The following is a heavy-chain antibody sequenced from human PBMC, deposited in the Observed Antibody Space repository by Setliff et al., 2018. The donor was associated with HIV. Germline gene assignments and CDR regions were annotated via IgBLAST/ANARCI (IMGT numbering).Heavy chain of an antibody. Sequence: SETLSLTCTVSGASISSYYWTWIRQPPGKGLEWIGYIYYSGITNYNPSLKSRVTISLDTSKNHFSLKLSSVTAADTAVYYCARGYGNYYYYYMDVWGKGTTVTVSS. J-gene: IGHJ6*03. CDR1: GASISSYY. V-gene: IGHV4-59*08. CDR3: ARGYGNYYYYYMDV. CDR2: IYYSGIT. D-gene: IGHD4-17*01.